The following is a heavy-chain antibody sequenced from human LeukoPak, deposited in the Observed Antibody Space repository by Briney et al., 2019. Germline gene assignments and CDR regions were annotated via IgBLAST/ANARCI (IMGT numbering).Heavy chain of an antibody. J-gene: IGHJ5*02. CDR3: ARGEEVGATCWFDP. CDR2: IYHSGST. CDR1: GVSISSGGYS. Sequence: PSETLSLTCAVSGVSISSGGYSWSWIRQPPGKGLEWIGYIYHSGSTYYNPSLKSRVTISVDRSKNQFSLKLSSVTAADTAVYYCARGEEVGATCWFDPWGQGTLVTVSS. V-gene: IGHV4-30-2*01. D-gene: IGHD1-26*01.